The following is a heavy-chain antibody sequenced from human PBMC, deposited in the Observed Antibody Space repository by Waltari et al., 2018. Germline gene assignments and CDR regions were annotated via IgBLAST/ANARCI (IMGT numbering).Heavy chain of an antibody. CDR3: ARQFCSGGSCYSWNDY. J-gene: IGHJ4*02. V-gene: IGHV4-38-2*01. Sequence: QVQLQESGPGLVKPSETLSLTCAVSGYSISSGYYWGWIRQHPGKGLEWIGSIYHSGRTYYNPSLKSGVTISVDTSKNQFSLKLSSVTAADTAVYYCARQFCSGGSCYSWNDYWGQGTLVTVSS. CDR1: GYSISSGYY. CDR2: IYHSGRT. D-gene: IGHD2-15*01.